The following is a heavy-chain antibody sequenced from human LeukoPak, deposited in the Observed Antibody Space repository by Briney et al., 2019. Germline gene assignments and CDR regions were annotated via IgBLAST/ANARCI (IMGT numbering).Heavy chain of an antibody. CDR1: GFTFSSYW. Sequence: GGSLRLSCAASGFTFSSYWMSWVRQAPGKGLEWVANMKQDGSEKYYVDSVKGRFTISRDNAKNSLYLQMNSLRAEDTAVYYWARGINSGIAVAGFDYWGQGTLVPVPS. J-gene: IGHJ4*02. CDR2: MKQDGSEK. CDR3: ARGINSGIAVAGFDY. D-gene: IGHD6-19*01. V-gene: IGHV3-7*03.